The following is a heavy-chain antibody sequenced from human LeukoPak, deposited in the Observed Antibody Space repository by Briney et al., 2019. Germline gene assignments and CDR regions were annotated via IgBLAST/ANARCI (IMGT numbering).Heavy chain of an antibody. Sequence: PGGSLRLSCAASGFTVSSSYMSWVRQAPGKGLECVSTIYSDGGTYYADSVKGRFTISRDNSKNTLYLQMNSLRAEDTAVYYCARSKEYSSSWSWDYWGQGTLVTVSS. CDR2: IYSDGGT. J-gene: IGHJ4*02. D-gene: IGHD6-13*01. CDR1: GFTVSSSY. V-gene: IGHV3-66*01. CDR3: ARSKEYSSSWSWDY.